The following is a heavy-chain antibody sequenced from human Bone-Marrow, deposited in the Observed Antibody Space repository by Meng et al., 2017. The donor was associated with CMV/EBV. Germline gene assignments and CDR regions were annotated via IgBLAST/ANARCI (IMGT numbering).Heavy chain of an antibody. CDR3: ARDYRDGEQLVRFSPFYY. Sequence: GESLKISCAASGFTFSSYSMNWVRQAPGKGLEWVSSISSSSSYIYYADSVKGRFTISRDNATKPLYLQMNSLRAEDTAVYYCARDYRDGEQLVRFSPFYYWGQGTLVTVSS. J-gene: IGHJ4*02. CDR2: ISSSSSYI. CDR1: GFTFSSYS. D-gene: IGHD6-6*01. V-gene: IGHV3-21*01.